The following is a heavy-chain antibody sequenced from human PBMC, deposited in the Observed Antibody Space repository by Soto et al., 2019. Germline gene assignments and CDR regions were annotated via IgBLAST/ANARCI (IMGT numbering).Heavy chain of an antibody. CDR2: INAGNGNT. J-gene: IGHJ6*02. CDR3: AKSEVPDIVFFGMDV. CDR1: GYTFTSYA. D-gene: IGHD3-3*01. V-gene: IGHV1-3*01. Sequence: ASVKVSCKASGYTFTSYAMHWVRQAPGQRLEWMGWINAGNGNTKYSQKFQGRVTIARDTSASTAYMELRSLRTDDTAVYFCAKSEVPDIVFFGMDVLGQGTTVTVSS.